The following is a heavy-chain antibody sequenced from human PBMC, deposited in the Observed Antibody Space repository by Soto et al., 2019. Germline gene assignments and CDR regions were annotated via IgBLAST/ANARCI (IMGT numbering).Heavy chain of an antibody. Sequence: SVKVSCKASGFTFTSSAVQWVRQARGQRLEWIGWIVVGSGNTNYAQKFQERVTITRDMSTSTAYMELSSLRSEDTAVYYCAAVGNYVGYFDYWGQGTLVTVSS. CDR2: IVVGSGNT. V-gene: IGHV1-58*01. J-gene: IGHJ4*02. CDR1: GFTFTSSA. CDR3: AAVGNYVGYFDY. D-gene: IGHD1-7*01.